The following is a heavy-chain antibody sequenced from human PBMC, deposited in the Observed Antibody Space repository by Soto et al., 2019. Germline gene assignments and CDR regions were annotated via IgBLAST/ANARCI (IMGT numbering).Heavy chain of an antibody. CDR1: GFTFSSYA. V-gene: IGHV3-23*01. D-gene: IGHD1-20*01. Sequence: EAQLLESGGGFVQPGGSLRLSCAASGFTFSSYAMSWVRQAPGKGLEWISAVSGSGGSTYYADSVKGRFTISRDNSKDTLYLQMNNLRAEDTAVYYCAKPPDYNWNDYWGQGTLVTVSS. J-gene: IGHJ4*02. CDR2: VSGSGGST. CDR3: AKPPDYNWNDY.